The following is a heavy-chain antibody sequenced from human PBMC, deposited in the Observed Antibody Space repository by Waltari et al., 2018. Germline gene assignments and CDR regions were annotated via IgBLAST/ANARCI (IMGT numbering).Heavy chain of an antibody. V-gene: IGHV4-39*07. J-gene: IGHJ3*02. Sequence: QLQLQESGPGLVKPSETLSLTCTVSGGSISSSSYYWGWIRQPPGKGLEWIGSIYYSGSTYYNPSLKSRVTISVDTSKNQFSLKLSSVTAADTAVYYCASSRVVYARALLAFDIWGQGTMVTVSS. D-gene: IGHD2-8*02. CDR1: GGSISSSSYY. CDR2: IYYSGST. CDR3: ASSRVVYARALLAFDI.